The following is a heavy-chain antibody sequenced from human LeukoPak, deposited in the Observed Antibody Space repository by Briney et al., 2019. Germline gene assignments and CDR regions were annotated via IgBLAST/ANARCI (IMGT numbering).Heavy chain of an antibody. Sequence: GGSLRLSCAASGFTFSDYYMSWIRQAPGKGLEWVSYISSSGSTIYYADSVKSRFTISRDNAKNSLYLQMNSLRAEDTAVYYCARGPLVPAANVAADYWGQGTLVTVSS. CDR3: ARGPLVPAANVAADY. CDR1: GFTFSDYY. D-gene: IGHD2-2*01. J-gene: IGHJ4*02. V-gene: IGHV3-11*04. CDR2: ISSSGSTI.